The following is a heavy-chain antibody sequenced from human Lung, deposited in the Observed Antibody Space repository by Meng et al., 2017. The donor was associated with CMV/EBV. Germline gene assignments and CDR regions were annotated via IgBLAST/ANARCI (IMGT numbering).Heavy chain of an antibody. CDR1: GGSISSDDHY. Sequence: SETLSLTFPFTGGSISSDDHYWSWIRQTPGKGLEWIGYIYYSGSTYYIPSLKSRVIMSVDTSKNHFSLNLTSVTAADTAVYYCSRWSLVHYNMDVWGQGTAVTVSS. CDR2: IYYSGST. J-gene: IGHJ6*02. CDR3: SRWSLVHYNMDV. D-gene: IGHD3-16*01. V-gene: IGHV4-30-4*01.